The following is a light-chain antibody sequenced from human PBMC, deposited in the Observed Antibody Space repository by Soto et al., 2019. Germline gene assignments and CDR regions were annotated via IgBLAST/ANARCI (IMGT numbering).Light chain of an antibody. V-gene: IGLV2-14*03. CDR2: YVD. CDR1: SSDVGAYDY. J-gene: IGLJ1*01. Sequence: QSAITQPASVSGSPGHSIAISCTGTSSDVGAYDYVSWYLQYPDKAPQLLIYYVDHRPSGVSSRFSGSKSGNTASLTISGLQAEDEGDYYCCSYADGSIYFFGTGTKVTVL. CDR3: CSYADGSIYF.